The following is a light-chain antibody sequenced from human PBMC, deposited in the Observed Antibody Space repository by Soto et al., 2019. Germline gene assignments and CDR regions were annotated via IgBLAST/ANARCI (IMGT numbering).Light chain of an antibody. CDR1: SSDVGGYNY. CDR2: DVS. CDR3: SSYTSSSTLYV. Sequence: QSALTQPASVSGSPGQSITISCTGTSSDVGGYNYVSWYQQHPGKAPKLMIYDVSNRSSGVSNRFSGSKSGNTASLTISGLQAEDVADYYCSSYTSSSTLYVFGTGTKVTVL. V-gene: IGLV2-14*01. J-gene: IGLJ1*01.